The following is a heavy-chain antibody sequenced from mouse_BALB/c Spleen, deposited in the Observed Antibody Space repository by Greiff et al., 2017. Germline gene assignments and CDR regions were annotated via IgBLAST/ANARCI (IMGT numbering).Heavy chain of an antibody. Sequence: EVQLVESGGGLVQPGGSRKLSCAASGFTFSSFGMHWVRQAPEKGLEWVAYISSGSSTIYYADTVKGRFTISRDNPKNTLFLQMTSLRSEDTAMYYCARLYYGSSYRDFDYWGQGTTLTVSS. CDR3: ARLYYGSSYRDFDY. V-gene: IGHV5-17*02. J-gene: IGHJ2*01. CDR1: GFTFSSFG. CDR2: ISSGSSTI. D-gene: IGHD1-1*01.